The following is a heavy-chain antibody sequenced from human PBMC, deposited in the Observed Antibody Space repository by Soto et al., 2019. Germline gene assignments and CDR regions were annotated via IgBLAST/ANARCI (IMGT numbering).Heavy chain of an antibody. J-gene: IGHJ5*02. CDR2: ISGSGTST. CDR3: AKDGVPGIALAGNWFDP. Sequence: GGSLRLSCAASGFTFSSYAMNWVRQAPGKGLEWVSAISGSGTSTYYADSVKGRFTISRDSSKNTLFLQMNSLRVEDTAVYYCAKDGVPGIALAGNWFDPWGQGTLVTVSS. CDR1: GFTFSSYA. V-gene: IGHV3-23*01. D-gene: IGHD6-19*01.